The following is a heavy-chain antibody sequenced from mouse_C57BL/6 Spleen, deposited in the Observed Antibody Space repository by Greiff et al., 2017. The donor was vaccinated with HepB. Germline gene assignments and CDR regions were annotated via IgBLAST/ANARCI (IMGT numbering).Heavy chain of an antibody. CDR1: GYAFSSSW. Sequence: QVQLQQSGPELVKPGASVKISCKASGYAFSSSWMNWVKQRPGKGLEWIGRIYPGDGDTNYNGKFKGKATLTADKSSSTAYMQLSSLTSEDSAVYFCARFYYDYGLYYYAMDYWGQGTSVTVSS. J-gene: IGHJ4*01. V-gene: IGHV1-82*01. CDR3: ARFYYDYGLYYYAMDY. CDR2: IYPGDGDT. D-gene: IGHD2-4*01.